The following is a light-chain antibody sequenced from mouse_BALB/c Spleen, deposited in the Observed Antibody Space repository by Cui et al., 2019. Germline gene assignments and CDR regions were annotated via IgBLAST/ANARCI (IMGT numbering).Light chain of an antibody. V-gene: IGKV4-72*01. J-gene: IGKJ5*01. Sequence: QIVLSLSPAIVSASPGENVTMTCSASSSVSYKHWYKQKPGSSPKPWIYATSNLASGVPARFSGSGSGTSYSLTISRVEAEDAATYYCQQWSSNPLTFGAGTKLELK. CDR2: ATS. CDR3: QQWSSNPLT. CDR1: SSVSY.